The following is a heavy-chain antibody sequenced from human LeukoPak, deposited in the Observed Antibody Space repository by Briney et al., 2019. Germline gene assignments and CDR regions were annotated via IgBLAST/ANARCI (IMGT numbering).Heavy chain of an antibody. CDR3: ARGGAPRITIFGVVIRNHYYYMDV. V-gene: IGHV1-8*01. Sequence: ASVKVSCKASGYTFTSYDINWVRQATRQGLEWMGWMNPNSGNTGYSQKFQGRVTMTRKTSISTAFMELSSLRSEDTAVYYCARGGAPRITIFGVVIRNHYYYMDVWGKGTTVTVSS. J-gene: IGHJ6*03. CDR2: MNPNSGNT. D-gene: IGHD3-3*01. CDR1: GYTFTSYD.